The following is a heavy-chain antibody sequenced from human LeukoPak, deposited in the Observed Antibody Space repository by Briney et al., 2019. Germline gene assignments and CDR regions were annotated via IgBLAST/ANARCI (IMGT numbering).Heavy chain of an antibody. CDR2: IIPILGIA. D-gene: IGHD4-17*01. J-gene: IGHJ5*02. CDR1: GGTFSSYS. Sequence: SVKVSCNASGGTFSSYSISWVRQPPGHGLEWMGRIIPILGIANYAQQFQGRATTTADKSTNTAHMELNSLRSYAPAVYYCAIPYGDYVRGRWDWLDPWGQGTLVSVSS. CDR3: AIPYGDYVRGRWDWLDP. V-gene: IGHV1-69*02.